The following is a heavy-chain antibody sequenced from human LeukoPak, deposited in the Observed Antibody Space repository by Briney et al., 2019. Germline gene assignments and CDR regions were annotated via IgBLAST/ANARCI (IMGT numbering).Heavy chain of an antibody. CDR3: ARDDYNTDTDY. J-gene: IGHJ4*02. D-gene: IGHD4-11*01. CDR1: GGSISSYY. V-gene: IGHV4-59*12. Sequence: SETPSLTCTVSGGSISSYYWSWIRQPPGKGLEWIGSIYYGGSTYYNPSLKSRVTISIDTSTNQFSLKLSSVTAADTAVYYCARDDYNTDTDYWGQGTLVTVSS. CDR2: IYYGGST.